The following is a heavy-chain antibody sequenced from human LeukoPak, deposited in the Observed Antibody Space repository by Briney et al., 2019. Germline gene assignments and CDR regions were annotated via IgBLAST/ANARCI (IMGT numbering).Heavy chain of an antibody. CDR3: ARDCYYDSSGYGCFQH. CDR1: GFTFDDYG. Sequence: PGGSLRLSCAASGFTFDDYGMSWVRQAPGKGLEWVSGINWNGGSTGYADSVKGRFTISRDNAKNSLYLQMNSLRAEDTAVYYCARDCYYDSSGYGCFQHWGQGTLVTVSS. V-gene: IGHV3-20*04. D-gene: IGHD3-22*01. J-gene: IGHJ1*01. CDR2: INWNGGST.